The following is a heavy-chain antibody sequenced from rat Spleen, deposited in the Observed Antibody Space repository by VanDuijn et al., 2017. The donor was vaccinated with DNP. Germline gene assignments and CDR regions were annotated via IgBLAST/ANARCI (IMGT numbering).Heavy chain of an antibody. D-gene: IGHD3-5*01. CDR3: ARLNGDYFDY. CDR2: ITASGGST. V-gene: IGHV5S13*01. CDR1: GFTFRNYG. Sequence: EVQLVESGGGLVQPGRSLKLSCAASGFTFRNYGMAWVRQAPKKGLEWVASITASGGSTSYRDSVKGRFTISRDNAKSTLYLQMDSLRSEDTATYYCARLNGDYFDYWGQGVMVTVSS. J-gene: IGHJ2*01.